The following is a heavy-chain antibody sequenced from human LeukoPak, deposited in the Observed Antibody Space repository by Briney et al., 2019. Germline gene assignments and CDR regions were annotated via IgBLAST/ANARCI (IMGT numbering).Heavy chain of an antibody. D-gene: IGHD3-22*01. CDR3: ARLGTYYYDSSGSDFDY. Sequence: ASVKVSCKASGYTFTDYYIHWVRQAPGQGLEWMGWINPNSGGTNYAQKFQGRVTMTRDTSISTAYMELSRLRSDDTAVYYCARLGTYYYDSSGSDFDYWGQGTLVTVSS. J-gene: IGHJ4*02. CDR1: GYTFTDYY. CDR2: INPNSGGT. V-gene: IGHV1-2*02.